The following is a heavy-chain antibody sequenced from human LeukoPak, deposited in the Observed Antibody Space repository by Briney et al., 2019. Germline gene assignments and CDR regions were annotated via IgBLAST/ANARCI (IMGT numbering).Heavy chain of an antibody. CDR1: GGSVSSGSYY. D-gene: IGHD3-3*01. CDR2: IYYSEST. V-gene: IGHV4-61*01. J-gene: IGHJ4*02. Sequence: SKTLSLTCTVSGGSVSSGSYYWSWIRQPPGKGLEWIGYIYYSESTNYNPSLKSRVTISVDTSKNQFSLKLSSVTAADTAVYYCARWRRSSPLDYWGQGTLVTVSS. CDR3: ARWRRSSPLDY.